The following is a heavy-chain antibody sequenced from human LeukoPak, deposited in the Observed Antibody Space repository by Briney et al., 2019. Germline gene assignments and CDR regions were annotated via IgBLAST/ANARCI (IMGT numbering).Heavy chain of an antibody. CDR2: ISGSGVYT. CDR1: GFIFSKYA. J-gene: IGHJ4*02. V-gene: IGHV3-23*01. Sequence: PGGSLRLSCGASGFIFSKYAMSWVRQAPGKGLEWVSAISGSGVYTYYADSVEGRFTISRDNSKNMIYLQMNSLRVEDTAVYYCAKDQSIEKWLSFHYWGQGTLVTVPS. D-gene: IGHD3-22*01. CDR3: AKDQSIEKWLSFHY.